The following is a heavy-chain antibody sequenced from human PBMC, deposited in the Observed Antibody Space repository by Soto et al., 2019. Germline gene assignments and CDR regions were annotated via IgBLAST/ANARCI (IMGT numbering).Heavy chain of an antibody. D-gene: IGHD3-3*01. CDR1: GYTFTSYD. V-gene: IGHV1-46*01. Sequence: GASVKVSCKASGYTFTSYDLNWVRQAPGQGLEWMGVINPHGGSTKYAQKFQGRITMTRDTSRSTVYMELGSLRSDDTAIYYCARSSGGNFGIIIEGSNWFDPWGQGTLDTVSS. CDR3: ARSSGGNFGIIIEGSNWFDP. J-gene: IGHJ5*02. CDR2: INPHGGST.